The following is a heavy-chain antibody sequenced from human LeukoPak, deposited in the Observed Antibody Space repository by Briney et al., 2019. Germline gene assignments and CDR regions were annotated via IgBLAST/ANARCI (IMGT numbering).Heavy chain of an antibody. CDR1: GFIFGNYW. CDR3: AREATGTYMVDY. J-gene: IGHJ4*02. D-gene: IGHD1-1*01. Sequence: GGSLRLSCAASGFIFGNYWMNWVRQAPGKGLEWVSSISSSSSYIYYADSVKGRFTISRDNAKNSLYLQMNSLRAEDTAVYYCAREATGTYMVDYWGQGTLVTVSS. V-gene: IGHV3-21*01. CDR2: ISSSSSYI.